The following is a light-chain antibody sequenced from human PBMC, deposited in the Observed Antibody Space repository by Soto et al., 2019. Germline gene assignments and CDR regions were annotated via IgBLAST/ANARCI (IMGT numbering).Light chain of an antibody. CDR2: DVS. Sequence: QSALTQPASVSGSLGQSITISCSGTSSDVGSYNYVSWYQQHPDRAPKLMIYDVSNRPSGVSNRFSGSKSGNTASLTISGLQAEDEADYYCSSYTSSSTLLFGGGTKLTVL. V-gene: IGLV2-14*01. CDR3: SSYTSSSTLL. CDR1: SSDVGSYNY. J-gene: IGLJ2*01.